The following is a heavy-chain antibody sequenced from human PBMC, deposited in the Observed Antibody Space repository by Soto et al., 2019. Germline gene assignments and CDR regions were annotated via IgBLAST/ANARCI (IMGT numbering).Heavy chain of an antibody. D-gene: IGHD4-17*01. CDR1: GGSVSIGDYL. CDR2: IHDSGNT. CDR3: ARARGGDSGDYASLFDR. Sequence: PSETLSLTCTVFGGSVSIGDYLWSWIRQRPGKGLEWIGYIHDSGNTYYNPSLKSRVTISLDTSKNHFSLKVTSMTAADTAVYFCARARGGDSGDYASLFDRWGQGNLVTVSS. V-gene: IGHV4-30-4*01. J-gene: IGHJ5*02.